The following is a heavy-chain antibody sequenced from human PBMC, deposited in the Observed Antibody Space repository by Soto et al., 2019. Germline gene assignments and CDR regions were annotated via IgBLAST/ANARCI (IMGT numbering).Heavy chain of an antibody. J-gene: IGHJ6*03. D-gene: IGHD3-3*01. CDR3: VRLRFLEWLSLAYMAV. CDR2: MNPNSGNT. V-gene: IGHV1-8*01. Sequence: ASVKVSCKASGYTFTSYDINWVRQATGQGLEWMGWMNPNSGNTGYAQKFQGRVTMTRNTSISTAYMELSSLRSEDTAVYYCVRLRFLEWLSLAYMAVWGKGTTVTVSS. CDR1: GYTFTSYD.